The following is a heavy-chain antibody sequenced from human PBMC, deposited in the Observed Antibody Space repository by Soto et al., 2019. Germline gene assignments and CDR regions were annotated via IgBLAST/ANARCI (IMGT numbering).Heavy chain of an antibody. V-gene: IGHV3-66*01. D-gene: IGHD6-19*01. CDR1: GFTVSSNY. Sequence: GGSLRLSCAASGFTVSSNYMSWVRQAPGKGLEWVSVIYSGGSTYYADSVKGRFTISRDNSKNTLYLQMNSLRAEDTAVYYCARDIIAVDFRDAFDIWGQGTMVTVSS. CDR2: IYSGGST. CDR3: ARDIIAVDFRDAFDI. J-gene: IGHJ3*02.